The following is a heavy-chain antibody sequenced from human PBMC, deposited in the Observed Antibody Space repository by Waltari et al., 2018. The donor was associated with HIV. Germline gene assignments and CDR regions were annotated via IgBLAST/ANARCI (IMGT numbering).Heavy chain of an antibody. Sequence: DSVKGRFTISRDNSKNKVSLQTNSLRPEDTAVYYCAGAQLAVTTSPEFWGQVTLVIVSA. V-gene: IGHV3-30*01. CDR3: AGAQLAVTTSPEF. J-gene: IGHJ1*01. D-gene: IGHD1-1*01.